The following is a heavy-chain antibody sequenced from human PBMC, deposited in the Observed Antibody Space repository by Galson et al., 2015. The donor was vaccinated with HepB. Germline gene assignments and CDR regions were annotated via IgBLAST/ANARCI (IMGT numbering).Heavy chain of an antibody. V-gene: IGHV1-18*04. CDR1: GYTFTSYG. CDR2: ISAYNGNT. D-gene: IGHD6-19*01. CDR3: ARSSLSGWYGNYYYYGMDV. Sequence: SVKVSCKASGYTFTSYGISWVRQAPGQGLEWMGWISAYNGNTNYAQKLQGRVTMTTDTSTSTAYMELRSLRSDDTAVYYCARSSLSGWYGNYYYYGMDVWGQGTTVTVSS. J-gene: IGHJ6*02.